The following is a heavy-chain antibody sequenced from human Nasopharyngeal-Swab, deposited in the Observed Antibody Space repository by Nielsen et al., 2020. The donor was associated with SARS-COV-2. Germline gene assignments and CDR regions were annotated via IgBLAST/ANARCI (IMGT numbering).Heavy chain of an antibody. V-gene: IGHV3-74*01. CDR3: VRETERQGKYYFDY. CDR1: GFTFSNYW. J-gene: IGHJ4*02. D-gene: IGHD1-1*01. CDR2: IKTDGSSP. Sequence: SCVASGFTFSNYWMHWVRQAPGKGLMWVSRIKTDGSSPICADSVKDRFTISRDNAKNTLYLQMNSLRVDDTAVYYCVRETERQGKYYFDYWGQGILATVSS.